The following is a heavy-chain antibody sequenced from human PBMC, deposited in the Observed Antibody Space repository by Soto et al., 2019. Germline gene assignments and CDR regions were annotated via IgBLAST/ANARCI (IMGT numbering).Heavy chain of an antibody. CDR2: ISYDGSNK. V-gene: IGHV3-30-3*01. CDR3: ARGVTMVRGVQGRYYYYGMDV. D-gene: IGHD3-10*01. CDR1: GFTFSSYA. J-gene: IGHJ6*02. Sequence: GGSLRLSCAASGFTFSSYAMHWVRQAPGKGLEWVAVISYDGSNKYYAGSVKGRFTISRDNSKNTLYLQMNSLRAEDTAVYYCARGVTMVRGVQGRYYYYGMDVWGQGTTVTVSS.